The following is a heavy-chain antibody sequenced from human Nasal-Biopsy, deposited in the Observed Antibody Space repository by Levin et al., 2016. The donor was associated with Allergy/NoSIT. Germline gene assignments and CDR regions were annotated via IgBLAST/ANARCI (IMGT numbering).Heavy chain of an antibody. CDR3: TRDSRFDTSAYYD. CDR1: GGSISSSDW. Sequence: SETLSLTCAVSGGSISSSDWWNWVRQPPGRGLEWIGEIYHSGSTNYNPSLKGRVTISVDKSKNEFSLKLNSVTAADTAVYYCTRDSRFDTSAYYDWGQGTLVTVSS. V-gene: IGHV4-4*02. D-gene: IGHD3-22*01. J-gene: IGHJ4*02. CDR2: IYHSGST.